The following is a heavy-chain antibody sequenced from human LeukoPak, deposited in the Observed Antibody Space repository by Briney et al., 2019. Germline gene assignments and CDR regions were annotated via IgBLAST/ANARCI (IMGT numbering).Heavy chain of an antibody. D-gene: IGHD7-27*01. Sequence: SETLSLTCTVSGGSISSYYWSWIRQPPGKGLEWIGYIYYSGSTNYNPSLKSRVTISVDTSKNQFSLKLSSVTAADTAVYYCARERPTVGNYGMDVWGQGTTVTVSS. CDR1: GGSISSYY. CDR3: ARERPTVGNYGMDV. J-gene: IGHJ6*02. CDR2: IYYSGST. V-gene: IGHV4-59*08.